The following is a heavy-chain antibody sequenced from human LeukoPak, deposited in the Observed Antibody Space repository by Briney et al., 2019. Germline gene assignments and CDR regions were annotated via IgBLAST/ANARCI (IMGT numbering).Heavy chain of an antibody. J-gene: IGHJ6*03. Sequence: PGGSLRLSCAASGFTFSSYEMNWVRQAPGKGLEWVSYISSSGSTIYYADSVKGRFTISRDNAKNSLYLQMNSLRAEDTAVYYCARDGSGSSSWYHYYYYYMDVWGKGTTVTVSS. CDR1: GFTFSSYE. V-gene: IGHV3-48*03. CDR2: ISSSGSTI. D-gene: IGHD6-13*01. CDR3: ARDGSGSSSWYHYYYYYMDV.